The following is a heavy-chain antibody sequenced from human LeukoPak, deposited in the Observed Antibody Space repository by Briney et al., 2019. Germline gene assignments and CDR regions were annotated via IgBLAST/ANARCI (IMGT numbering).Heavy chain of an antibody. V-gene: IGHV4-34*01. J-gene: IGHJ4*02. CDR2: INHSGST. CDR1: GGSFSGYY. Sequence: SETLSLTCAVYGGSFSGYYWSWIRQPPGKGLEWIGEINHSGSTNYNPSLKSRVTISVDTSKNQFSLKLSSVTAADTAVYYCARVPAAGRWGQGTLDTVSS. D-gene: IGHD2-2*01. CDR3: ARVPAAGR.